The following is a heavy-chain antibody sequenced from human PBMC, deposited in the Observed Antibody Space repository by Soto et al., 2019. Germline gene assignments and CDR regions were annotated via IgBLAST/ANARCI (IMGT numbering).Heavy chain of an antibody. V-gene: IGHV3-30*18. CDR1: GFTFSSYG. CDR3: AKDRRVVVVAASGGTLDP. J-gene: IGHJ5*02. Sequence: QVQLVESGGGVVQPGRSLRLSCAASGFTFSSYGMHWVRQAPGKGLEWVAVISYDGSNKYYADSVKGRFTISRDNSKNTLYLQMNSLRAEDTAVYYCAKDRRVVVVAASGGTLDPWGQGTLVTVSS. CDR2: ISYDGSNK. D-gene: IGHD2-15*01.